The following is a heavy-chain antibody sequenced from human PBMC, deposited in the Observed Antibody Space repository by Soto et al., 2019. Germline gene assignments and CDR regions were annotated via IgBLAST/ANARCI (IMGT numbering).Heavy chain of an antibody. D-gene: IGHD1-7*01. CDR2: INHSGST. J-gene: IGHJ4*02. CDR1: GGSFSGYY. CDR3: ARDITGTARFDY. Sequence: SETLSLTCAVYGGSFSGYYWSWIRQPPGKGLEWIGEINHSGSTNYNPSLKSRVTISVDTSKNQFSLKLSSVTAADTAVYYCARDITGTARFDYWGQGTLVTVSS. V-gene: IGHV4-34*01.